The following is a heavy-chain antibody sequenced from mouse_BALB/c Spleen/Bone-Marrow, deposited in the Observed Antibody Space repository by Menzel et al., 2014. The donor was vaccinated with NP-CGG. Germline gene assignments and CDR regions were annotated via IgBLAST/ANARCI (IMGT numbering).Heavy chain of an antibody. CDR1: GYTFTDYN. J-gene: IGHJ1*01. Sequence: VQLQQSGPELVKPGASVTIPCKASGYTFTDYNMDWVKQSHGKSLEWIGDINPNNGGTIYNQKFKGKATLTVDKSSSTAYMELRSLTSEDTAVYYCARGYRYVYWYFDVWGAGTTVTVSS. CDR3: ARGYRYVYWYFDV. CDR2: INPNNGGT. V-gene: IGHV1-18*01. D-gene: IGHD2-14*01.